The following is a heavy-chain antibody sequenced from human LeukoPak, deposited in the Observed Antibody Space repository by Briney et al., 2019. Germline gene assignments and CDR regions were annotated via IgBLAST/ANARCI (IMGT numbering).Heavy chain of an antibody. J-gene: IGHJ5*02. Sequence: ASVKVSCKASGYTFTSYDINWVRQATGQGLEWMGWMNPNSGNTGYAQKFQGRVTMTRNTSISTAYMELSSVTAADTAVYYCAREDTATVNWFDPWGQGTLVTVSS. CDR1: GYTFTSYD. D-gene: IGHD5-18*01. CDR2: MNPNSGNT. V-gene: IGHV1-8*01. CDR3: AREDTATVNWFDP.